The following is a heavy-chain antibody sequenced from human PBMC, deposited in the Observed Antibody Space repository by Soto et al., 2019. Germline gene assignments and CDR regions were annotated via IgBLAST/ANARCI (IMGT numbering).Heavy chain of an antibody. J-gene: IGHJ3*02. V-gene: IGHV4-61*01. CDR2: IYYSGST. D-gene: IGHD3-10*01. CDR1: GGSVSSGSYY. CDR3: ARDFRGSGSDDAFDI. Sequence: SETLSLTCTVSGGSVSSGSYYWSWIRQPPGKGLEWIGYIYYSGSTNYNPSLKSRVTISVDTSKNQFSLKLSSVTAADTAVYYCARDFRGSGSDDAFDIWGQGTMVTVSS.